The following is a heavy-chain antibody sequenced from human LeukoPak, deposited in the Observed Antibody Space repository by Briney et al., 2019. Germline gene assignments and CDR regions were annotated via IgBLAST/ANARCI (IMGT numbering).Heavy chain of an antibody. CDR2: ISSSSSTI. CDR3: ARVLHKRNYDSSVYYGY. Sequence: GGSLRLSCAASGFTFSSYEMNWVRQAPGKGLEWVSYISSSSSTIYYADSVKGRFTISRDNAKDSLYLQMNSLRAEDTAVYYCARVLHKRNYDSSVYYGYWGQGTLVTVSS. J-gene: IGHJ4*02. V-gene: IGHV3-48*01. CDR1: GFTFSSYE. D-gene: IGHD3-22*01.